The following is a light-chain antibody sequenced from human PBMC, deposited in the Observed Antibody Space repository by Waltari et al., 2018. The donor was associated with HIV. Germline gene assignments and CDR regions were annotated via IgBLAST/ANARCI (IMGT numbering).Light chain of an antibody. CDR2: DVS. Sequence: QSALTQPRSVSGSPGQSVTISCTGTSSDVGGYNYVSWYQHHPGKAPKLMIYDVSKRPSGVPDGFSGSKSCNTASLTISGLQAEDEADYYCCSYAGSYTLVFGGGTTLTVL. J-gene: IGLJ2*01. CDR3: CSYAGSYTLV. V-gene: IGLV2-11*01. CDR1: SSDVGGYNY.